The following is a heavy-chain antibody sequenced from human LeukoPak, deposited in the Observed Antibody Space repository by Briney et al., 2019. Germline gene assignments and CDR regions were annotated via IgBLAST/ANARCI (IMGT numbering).Heavy chain of an antibody. V-gene: IGHV3-23*01. Sequence: GGSLRLSCAASGFTFSSYAMSWVRQAPGKGLEWVSAISGSGGSTYYADSVKGRFTISRDNPKNTLYLQMNSLRAEDTAVYYCARDRDSNYCYYGMDVWGQGTTVTVSS. CDR2: ISGSGGST. CDR3: ARDRDSNYCYYGMDV. D-gene: IGHD4-11*01. CDR1: GFTFSSYA. J-gene: IGHJ6*02.